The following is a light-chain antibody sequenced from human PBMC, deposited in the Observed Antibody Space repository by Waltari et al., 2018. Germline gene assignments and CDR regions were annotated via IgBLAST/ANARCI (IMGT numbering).Light chain of an antibody. CDR1: QSISTW. CDR2: KAS. J-gene: IGKJ1*01. V-gene: IGKV1-5*03. Sequence: DIQMTQSPSTLSASVGDRVTITCRASQSISTWLAWYHQRPGEAPNLLIYKASSLEGGVQSRFSGSGSGTEFTLTISSLQPDDFATYYCHQYHIYPGTFGQGTKVEIK. CDR3: HQYHIYPGT.